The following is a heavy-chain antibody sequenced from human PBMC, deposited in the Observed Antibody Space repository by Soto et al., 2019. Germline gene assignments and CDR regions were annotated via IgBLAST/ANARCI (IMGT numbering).Heavy chain of an antibody. CDR3: ARRERAAGTDWWFDP. CDR2: IYYSGST. J-gene: IGHJ5*02. CDR1: GGAISSCSFH. V-gene: IGHV4-39*01. Sequence: PPDSLSLTRIFSGGAISSCSFHLGWIRQPPGKGLEWIGSIYYSGSTYYSPSLKSRVTISVDTSKNQFSLKLSSVTAADTAVYYCARRERAAGTDWWFDPWGQG. D-gene: IGHD6-19*01.